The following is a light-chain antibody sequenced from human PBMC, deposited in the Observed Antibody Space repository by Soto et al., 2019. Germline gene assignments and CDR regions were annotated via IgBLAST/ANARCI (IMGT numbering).Light chain of an antibody. J-gene: IGKJ2*03. V-gene: IGKV3-20*01. CDR3: QKHVSSPPYG. Sequence: EIVLTQSPGTLSLSPGERATLSCRASQTIRSYLAWYQHKPGQAPRLLIYGASSRATGIPDRFSGSGSGTDFTLTISRLEPEDFAVSSCQKHVSSPPYGFGQGTKLEIK. CDR2: GAS. CDR1: QTIRSY.